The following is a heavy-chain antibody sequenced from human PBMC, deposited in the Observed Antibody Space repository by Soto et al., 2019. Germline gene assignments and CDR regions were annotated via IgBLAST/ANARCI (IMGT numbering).Heavy chain of an antibody. V-gene: IGHV1-3*01. CDR3: ASSNIAAAPYGMDV. CDR2: INAGNGNT. D-gene: IGHD6-13*01. Sequence: QVQLVQSGAEVKKPGASVKVSCKASGYTFTRYAMHWVRQAPGQRLEWMGWINAGNGNTKYSQKFQGRVTITRDTSASTAYMELSSLISEDTAVYYCASSNIAAAPYGMDVWGQGTTVTVSS. CDR1: GYTFTRYA. J-gene: IGHJ6*02.